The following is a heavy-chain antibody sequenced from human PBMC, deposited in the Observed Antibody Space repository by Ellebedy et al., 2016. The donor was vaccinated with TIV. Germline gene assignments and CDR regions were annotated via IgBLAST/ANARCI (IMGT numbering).Heavy chain of an antibody. CDR2: IVGSGA. V-gene: IGHV3-23*01. CDR3: AKDRTSGDGYWVFDS. J-gene: IGHJ4*02. D-gene: IGHD2-21*02. Sequence: GESLKISCAASGFSFSSYIMNWVRQAPGKGLEWVSGIVGSGAEKYADSVKGRFTISRDNSKRTVDLQMRSVRAEDTAVYFCAKDRTSGDGYWVFDSWGQGTMVSVSS. CDR1: GFSFSSYI.